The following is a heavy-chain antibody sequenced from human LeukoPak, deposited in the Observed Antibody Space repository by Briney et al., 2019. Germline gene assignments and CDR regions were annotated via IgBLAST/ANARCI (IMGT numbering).Heavy chain of an antibody. CDR3: TKDPNGDYVGAFDP. J-gene: IGHJ5*02. D-gene: IGHD4-17*01. CDR2: ITGTHYTT. V-gene: IGHV3-23*01. CDR1: GFTFSTFA. Sequence: GGSLRLSCAASGFTFSTFAMAWVRQAPGKGLEWVSSITGTHYTTYNTDSVKGRFTISRDNSKNTLYLQMNSLRADDTAVYYCTKDPNGDYVGAFDPWGQGTLVTVSS.